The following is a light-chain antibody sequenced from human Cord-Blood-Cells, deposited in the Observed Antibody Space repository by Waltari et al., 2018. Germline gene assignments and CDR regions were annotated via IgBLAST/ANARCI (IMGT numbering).Light chain of an antibody. V-gene: IGKV2-29*02. CDR1: QSLLHSDGKTY. CDR2: EVS. Sequence: DIVMTQTPLSLSVTPGQPASIPCKSSQSLLHSDGKTYLYWYLQKPGQSPQLLIYEVSRRCSGVPDRFSGSGSGTDFTLKISRVEAEDVGVYYCRQGIHLPLTFGGGTKVEIK. CDR3: RQGIHLPLT. J-gene: IGKJ4*01.